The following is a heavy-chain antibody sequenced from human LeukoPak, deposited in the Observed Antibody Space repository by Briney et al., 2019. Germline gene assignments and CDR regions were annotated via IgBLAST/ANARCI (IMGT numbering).Heavy chain of an antibody. CDR3: ARDGDFWSDPIPIYYFDY. Sequence: GGSLRLSCAASGFTFSSYAMSWVRQAPGKGLEWVAVISYDGSNKYYADSVKGRFTISRDNSKNTLYLQMNSLRAEDTAVYYCARDGDFWSDPIPIYYFDYWGQGTLVTVSS. D-gene: IGHD3-3*01. J-gene: IGHJ4*02. V-gene: IGHV3-30-3*01. CDR2: ISYDGSNK. CDR1: GFTFSSYA.